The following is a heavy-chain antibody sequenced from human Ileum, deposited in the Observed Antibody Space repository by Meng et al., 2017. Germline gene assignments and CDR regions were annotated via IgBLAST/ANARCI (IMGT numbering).Heavy chain of an antibody. V-gene: IGHV1-69*06. Sequence: VRRVESGAEVMKPGSAVSVAAKASVGTFSSYSFSWVRQAPGQGLEWMGGIIPIFGTAHYAQKFQGRVTITADKSTSTAYMELSSLRSEDTAVYYCAREGMVRGVPRFDYWGQGTLVTVSS. CDR1: VGTFSSYS. CDR3: AREGMVRGVPRFDY. J-gene: IGHJ4*02. CDR2: IIPIFGTA. D-gene: IGHD3-10*01.